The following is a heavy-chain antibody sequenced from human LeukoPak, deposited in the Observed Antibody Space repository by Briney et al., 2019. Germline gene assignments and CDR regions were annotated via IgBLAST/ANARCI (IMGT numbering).Heavy chain of an antibody. CDR2: LYSSGST. V-gene: IGHV4-39*01. Sequence: PSETLSLTCTVSGGSIISSPYYWGWIRQPPGKGLEWIGSLYSSGSTYYNPSLKSRVTISVDTSKNQFSLKLSSVTAADTAVYYCARAGRLRNFDYWGQGTLVTVSS. J-gene: IGHJ4*02. D-gene: IGHD5-12*01. CDR3: ARAGRLRNFDY. CDR1: GGSIISSPYY.